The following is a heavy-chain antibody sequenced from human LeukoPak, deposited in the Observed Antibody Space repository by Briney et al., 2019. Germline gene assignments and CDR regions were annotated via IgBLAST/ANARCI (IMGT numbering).Heavy chain of an antibody. D-gene: IGHD2-15*01. CDR2: IYYSGST. J-gene: IGHJ3*02. V-gene: IGHV4-39*07. Sequence: SETLSLTYTVSGGSIISYYWSWIRQPPGRGLEWIGSIYYSGSTYYNPSLKSRVTISVDTSKNQFSLKLSSVTAADTAVYYCARDCSGGSCYGLGDAFDIWGQGTMVTVSS. CDR3: ARDCSGGSCYGLGDAFDI. CDR1: GGSIISYY.